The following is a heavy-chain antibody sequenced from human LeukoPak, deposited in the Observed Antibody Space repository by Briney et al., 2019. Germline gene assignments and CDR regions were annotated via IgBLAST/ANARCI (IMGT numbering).Heavy chain of an antibody. D-gene: IGHD3-10*01. CDR2: INSDGSST. Sequence: GGSLRLSCAASGFTFSSYWMHWVRQAPGKGLVWVSRINSDGSSTRYADSVKGRFTISRDNAKNTLYLQMNSLRAEDTAVYYCARDSGSGSMDVWGKGTTVTVSS. V-gene: IGHV3-74*01. CDR1: GFTFSSYW. J-gene: IGHJ6*03. CDR3: ARDSGSGSMDV.